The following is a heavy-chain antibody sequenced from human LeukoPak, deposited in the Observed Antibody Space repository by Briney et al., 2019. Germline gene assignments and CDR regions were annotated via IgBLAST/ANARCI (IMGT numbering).Heavy chain of an antibody. CDR2: SRNKASSYTT. J-gene: IGHJ4*02. V-gene: IGHV3-72*01. CDR3: IRLSSAYYGDF. CDR1: GFTFSDHY. D-gene: IGHD3-22*01. Sequence: PGGSLRLSCATSGFTFSDHYMDWVRQAPGKGLEWIGRSRNKASSYTTEYAASVKGRLTVSRDDSTNSLFLQMNSLKTEDTAIYYCIRLSSAYYGDFWGQGTLVTVSS.